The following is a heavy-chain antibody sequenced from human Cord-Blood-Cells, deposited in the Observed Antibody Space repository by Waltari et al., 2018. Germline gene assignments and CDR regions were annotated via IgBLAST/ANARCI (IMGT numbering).Heavy chain of an antibody. CDR1: GGSFSGYY. CDR2: INHRGNT. D-gene: IGHD6-13*01. J-gene: IGHJ4*02. CDR3: SRHALSGRAAAGGGFDY. V-gene: IGHV4-34*01. Sequence: QVQLQQWGAGLLKPSETLSLTCAVYGGSFSGYYWSWIRQPPGKGLEWLGEINHRGNTYDNPSLKRRVTIYVDTSKNQFSLKLGSVTAADTAVYYCSRHALSGRAAAGGGFDYWGQGTLVTVSS.